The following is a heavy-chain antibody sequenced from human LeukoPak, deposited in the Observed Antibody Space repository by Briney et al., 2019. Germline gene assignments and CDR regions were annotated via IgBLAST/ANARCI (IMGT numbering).Heavy chain of an antibody. CDR1: GFTFNHYA. J-gene: IGHJ4*02. V-gene: IGHV3-33*06. Sequence: PGGSLRLSCAATGFTFNHYAMHWVRQAPGKGLEWVAVIWSDGTNRYYADSVKGRFTISRDDAGKTVYLQMSSLRPEGTGVYYCAKDAQRGFDYSNSLEYWGQGTPVTVST. CDR3: AKDAQRGFDYSNSLEY. CDR2: IWSDGTNR. D-gene: IGHD4-11*01.